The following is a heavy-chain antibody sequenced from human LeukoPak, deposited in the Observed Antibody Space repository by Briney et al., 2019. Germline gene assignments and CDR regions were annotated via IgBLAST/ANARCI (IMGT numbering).Heavy chain of an antibody. Sequence: GGSLRLSCAASGFTFSSYSMNWVRQAPGKGLEWVSHITASGTAMFYADSVKGRFTISRDNAKNSLYLQMNSLRDEDTAVYYCARGPDITVFGVHFDFWGQGTLVTVSS. CDR1: GFTFSSYS. CDR3: ARGPDITVFGVHFDF. CDR2: ITASGTAM. J-gene: IGHJ4*02. D-gene: IGHD3-3*01. V-gene: IGHV3-48*02.